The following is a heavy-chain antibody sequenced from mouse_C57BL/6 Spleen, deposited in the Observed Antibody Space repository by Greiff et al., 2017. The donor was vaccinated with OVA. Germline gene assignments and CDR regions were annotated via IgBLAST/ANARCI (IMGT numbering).Heavy chain of an antibody. CDR2: IYPGDGDT. CDR3: ARDYYGSSSPFFAY. D-gene: IGHD1-1*01. CDR1: GYAFSSYW. Sequence: VQLQQSGAELVKPGASVKISCKASGYAFSSYWMNWVKQRPGKGLEWIGQIYPGDGDTNYNGKFKGKATLTADKSSSTAYMQLSSLTSEDSAVYFCARDYYGSSSPFFAYWGQGTLVTVSA. V-gene: IGHV1-80*01. J-gene: IGHJ3*01.